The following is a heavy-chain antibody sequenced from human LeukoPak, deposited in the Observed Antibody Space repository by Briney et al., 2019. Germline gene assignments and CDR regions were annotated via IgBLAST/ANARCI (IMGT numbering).Heavy chain of an antibody. V-gene: IGHV4-59*01. D-gene: IGHD5-18*01. Sequence: SETLSLTCTVSGGSISSYYWSWIRQPPGKGLEWIGYIYYSGSTNYNPSLKSRVTISVDTSKDRFSLKLSSVTAADTAVYYCARDSYGLNYFDYWGQGTLVTVSS. CDR1: GGSISSYY. CDR2: IYYSGST. CDR3: ARDSYGLNYFDY. J-gene: IGHJ4*02.